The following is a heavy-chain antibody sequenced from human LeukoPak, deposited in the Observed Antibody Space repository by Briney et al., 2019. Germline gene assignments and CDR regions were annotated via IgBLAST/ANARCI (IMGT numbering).Heavy chain of an antibody. CDR3: ARGPYSSSWGFDY. CDR2: IYYSGST. CDR1: GGSISSYY. D-gene: IGHD6-13*01. V-gene: IGHV4-59*01. Sequence: PSETLSLTCTVSGGSISSYYWSWIRQPPGKGLEWIGYIYYSGSTNYNPSLKSRVTISVDTSKNQFSLKLSSVTAADTAVYYCARGPYSSSWGFDYWGQGTLVTVSS. J-gene: IGHJ4*02.